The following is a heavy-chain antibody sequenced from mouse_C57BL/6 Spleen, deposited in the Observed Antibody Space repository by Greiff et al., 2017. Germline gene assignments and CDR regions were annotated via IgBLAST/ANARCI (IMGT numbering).Heavy chain of an antibody. Sequence: DVMLVESGGDLVKPGGSLKLSCAASGFTFSSYGMSWVRQTPDKRLEWVATISSGGSYTYYPDSLKGRFTISRDNAKNTLYLQMSSLKSEDTAMYYCARHDTGYAMDYWGQGTSVTVSS. V-gene: IGHV5-6*02. CDR1: GFTFSSYG. CDR3: ARHDTGYAMDY. CDR2: ISSGGSYT. J-gene: IGHJ4*01. D-gene: IGHD1-1*01.